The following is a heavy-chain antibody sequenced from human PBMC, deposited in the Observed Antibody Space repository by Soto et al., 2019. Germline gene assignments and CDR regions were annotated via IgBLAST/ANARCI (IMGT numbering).Heavy chain of an antibody. V-gene: IGHV3-21*06. CDR2: ISSTTNYI. CDR3: ARESEDLTSNFDY. CDR1: GFTFTRYS. J-gene: IGHJ4*02. Sequence: GGTLRLSCAASGFTFTRYSMNWVRQAPGKGLEWVSSISSTTNYIYYGDSMKGRFTISRDNAKNSLYLEMNSLRAEDTAVYYCARESEDLTSNFDYWGQGTLVTVSS.